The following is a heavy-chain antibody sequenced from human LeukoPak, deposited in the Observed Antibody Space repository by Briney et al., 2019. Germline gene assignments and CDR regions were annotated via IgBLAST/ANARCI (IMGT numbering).Heavy chain of an antibody. V-gene: IGHV3-21*01. CDR2: ISSGSSYI. D-gene: IGHD3-9*01. Sequence: GGSLRLSCAASGFTLSSYSMNWVRQAPGKGLEWVSSISSGSSYIFYADSVKGRFTISRDNAKNSLYLQMNSLRAEDAAVYYCARDGVEGGYFDPFDYWAQGTLVTVSS. CDR3: ARDGVEGGYFDPFDY. CDR1: GFTLSSYS. J-gene: IGHJ4*02.